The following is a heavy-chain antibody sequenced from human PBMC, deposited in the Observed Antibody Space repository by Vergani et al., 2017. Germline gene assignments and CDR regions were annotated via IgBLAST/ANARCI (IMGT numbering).Heavy chain of an antibody. J-gene: IGHJ6*02. CDR3: ARDSPYCSGGSCYYYYYGMDV. CDR1: GFTFSSYG. V-gene: IGHV3-33*01. D-gene: IGHD2-15*01. Sequence: QVQLVESGGGVVQPGRSLRLSCAASGFTFSSYGMHWVRQAPGKGLEWVAVIWYDGSNKYYADSVKGRFTISRDNSKNTLYLQMNSLRAEDTAVYYCARDSPYCSGGSCYYYYYGMDVWGQGTTVTVSS. CDR2: IWYDGSNK.